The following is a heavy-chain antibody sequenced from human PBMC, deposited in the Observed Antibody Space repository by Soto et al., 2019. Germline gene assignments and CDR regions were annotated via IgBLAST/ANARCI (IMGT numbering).Heavy chain of an antibody. CDR3: ARGGGGAGGGTPPLGFDY. CDR2: IYYSGST. CDR1: GGSISSYY. J-gene: IGHJ4*02. Sequence: SETLSLTCTVSGGSISSYYWSWIRQPPGKGLEWIGYIYYSGSTNYNPSLKSRVTISVDTSKNQFSLKLSSVTAADPAVYYCARGGGGAGGGTPPLGFDYWGQGTLVTVSS. V-gene: IGHV4-59*01. D-gene: IGHD2-15*01.